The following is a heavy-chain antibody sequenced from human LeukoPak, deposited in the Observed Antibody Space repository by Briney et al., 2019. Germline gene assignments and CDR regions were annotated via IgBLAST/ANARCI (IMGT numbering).Heavy chain of an antibody. Sequence: GGSLRLSCAASGFTFSSYSMNWVRQAPGKGLEWVSSTSSSSSYIYYADSVKGRFTISRDNAKNSLYLQMNSLRAEDTAVYYCARDYHSRAVVTAIKYAFDIWGQGTMVTVSA. CDR1: GFTFSSYS. D-gene: IGHD2-21*02. J-gene: IGHJ3*02. V-gene: IGHV3-21*01. CDR3: ARDYHSRAVVTAIKYAFDI. CDR2: TSSSSSYI.